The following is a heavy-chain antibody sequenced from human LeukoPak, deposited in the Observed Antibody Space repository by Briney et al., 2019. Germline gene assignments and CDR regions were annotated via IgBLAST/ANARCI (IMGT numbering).Heavy chain of an antibody. Sequence: PSETLSLTCTVSGYSISSGYYWGWIRQPPGKGLEWIGSIYHSGSTYYNPSLKSRVTISVDTSKNQFSLKLSSVTAADTAVYYCARHHTLGYCSGGGCYKPHGLSYYFDYWGQGTLVTVSS. D-gene: IGHD2-15*01. CDR2: IYHSGST. CDR3: ARHHTLGYCSGGGCYKPHGLSYYFDY. CDR1: GYSISSGYY. V-gene: IGHV4-38-2*02. J-gene: IGHJ4*02.